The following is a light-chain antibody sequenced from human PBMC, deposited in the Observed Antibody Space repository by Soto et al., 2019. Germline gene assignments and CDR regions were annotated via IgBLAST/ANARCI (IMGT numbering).Light chain of an antibody. CDR1: QSISSW. J-gene: IGKJ1*01. V-gene: IGKV1-5*03. CDR3: QQYNDNWT. Sequence: DIQMTQSPSTLSASVGDRVTITCRASQSISSWLAWYQQKPGKAPKLLSYKASTLQSGVPSRFSGRGSGTEFTLAISSLQPDDSATYYCQQYNDNWTFGQGTKVE. CDR2: KAS.